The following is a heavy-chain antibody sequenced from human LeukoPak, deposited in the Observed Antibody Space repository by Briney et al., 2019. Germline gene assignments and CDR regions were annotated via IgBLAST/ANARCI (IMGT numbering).Heavy chain of an antibody. CDR3: ARVLDYYGSGSRDFDY. J-gene: IGHJ4*02. CDR2: LYHGGST. V-gene: IGHV4-38-2*02. Sequence: SETLSLTCNVFGYSISRAYSWGWIRQPPGKGLEWIGSLYHGGSTYYNPSLKSRVTMSADTSKNQFSLKLSSVTAADTAVYYCARVLDYYGSGSRDFDYWGQGILVTVSS. D-gene: IGHD3-10*01. CDR1: GYSISRAYS.